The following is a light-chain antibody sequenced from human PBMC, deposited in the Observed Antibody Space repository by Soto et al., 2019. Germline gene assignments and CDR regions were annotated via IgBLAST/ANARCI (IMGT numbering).Light chain of an antibody. Sequence: IQMTQSPSTLSASVGDRVIITCRASQTISSWLAWYQQKPGKAPKLLIYKASSLESGVPSRFSGSGSGTEFTLTISSLQPDDFATYYCQQYNSYPWTFGQGTKVDIK. CDR2: KAS. CDR3: QQYNSYPWT. J-gene: IGKJ1*01. V-gene: IGKV1-5*03. CDR1: QTISSW.